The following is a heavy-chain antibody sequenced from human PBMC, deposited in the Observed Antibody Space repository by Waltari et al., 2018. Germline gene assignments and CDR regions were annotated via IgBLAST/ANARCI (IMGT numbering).Heavy chain of an antibody. CDR2: INQSGST. D-gene: IGHD6-13*01. V-gene: IGHV4-34*01. CDR3: AALDSSSWTDLPGSSDY. J-gene: IGHJ4*02. Sequence: QVQLQQWGAGLLKPSETLSLTCAVYGGSFSGYYWSWIRQPPGKGLEWIGEINQSGSTNNNPSLKSRVTISVDTSKTQFSLKLSSVTAADTAVYYCAALDSSSWTDLPGSSDYWGQGTLVTVSS. CDR1: GGSFSGYY.